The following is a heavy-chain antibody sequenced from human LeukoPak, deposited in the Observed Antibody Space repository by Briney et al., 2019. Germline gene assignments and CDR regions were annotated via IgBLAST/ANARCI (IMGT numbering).Heavy chain of an antibody. CDR2: AYYSGST. V-gene: IGHV4-39*07. D-gene: IGHD1-26*01. CDR1: GGTISTSSYY. CDR3: ARAPSGVSFDY. J-gene: IGHJ4*02. Sequence: SETLSLTCTVSGGTISTSSYYFAWIRQPPGKGLEWIGSAYYSGSTYYHPSLKSRVTISIDTSKNQFSLNLNSVTAADTAVYYCARAPSGVSFDYWGQGTLVTVSS.